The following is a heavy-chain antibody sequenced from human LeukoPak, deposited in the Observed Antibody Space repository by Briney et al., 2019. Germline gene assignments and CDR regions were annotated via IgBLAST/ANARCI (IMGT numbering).Heavy chain of an antibody. CDR2: ISSSSSTI. V-gene: IGHV3-48*01. Sequence: GGSLRLSCAASGFTFSSYEMNWVRQAPGKGLEWVSYISSSSSTIYYADSVKGRFTISRDNAKNSLYLQMNSLRAEDTAVYYCARVYSSSHHYYYYYYMDVWGKGTTVTISS. D-gene: IGHD6-13*01. CDR1: GFTFSSYE. CDR3: ARVYSSSHHYYYYYYMDV. J-gene: IGHJ6*03.